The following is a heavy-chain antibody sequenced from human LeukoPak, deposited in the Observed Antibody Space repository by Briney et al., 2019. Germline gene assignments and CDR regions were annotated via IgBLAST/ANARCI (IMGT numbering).Heavy chain of an antibody. D-gene: IGHD3-9*01. CDR3: AKERVDWRYFDY. J-gene: IGHJ4*02. CDR1: GFTFSNYA. CDR2: MSFDGSHT. Sequence: GGSLRLSCAASGFTFSNYAMHWVRQAPGKGLEWVAVMSFDGSHTYYADSVKGRFTISRDNSKNTLYLQMNSLRAEDTAVYYCAKERVDWRYFDYWGQGTLVTVSS. V-gene: IGHV3-30*18.